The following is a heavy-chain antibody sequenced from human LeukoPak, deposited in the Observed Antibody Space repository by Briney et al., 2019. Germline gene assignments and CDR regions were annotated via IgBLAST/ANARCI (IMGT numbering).Heavy chain of an antibody. CDR2: INRGGTSS. V-gene: IGHV3-74*01. Sequence: GGSLRLSCAASGFTFSTYWMHWVRQAPGKGLVWVSRINRGGTSSSYADSVKGRFTISRDNAKNTLFLQMNSLRAEDTAVYYCAKTTAMVRPDYFDYWGQGTLVTVSS. CDR3: AKTTAMVRPDYFDY. J-gene: IGHJ4*02. CDR1: GFTFSTYW. D-gene: IGHD5-18*01.